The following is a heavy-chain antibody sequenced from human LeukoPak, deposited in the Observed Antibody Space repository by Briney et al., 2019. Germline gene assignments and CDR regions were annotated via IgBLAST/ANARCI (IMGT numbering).Heavy chain of an antibody. D-gene: IGHD1-26*01. J-gene: IGHJ5*02. V-gene: IGHV4-39*01. CDR2: IYYNEYT. CDR1: RGSVSSSSYY. Sequence: PSETLSLTCTVYRGSVSSSSYYWGWIRQPPGKGLEWIGSIYYNEYTYYNPSLKSRVTISVDTSKNQFSLKLSSVTAADTAVYYCARHEYSGSYYGLSWFDPWGPGTLVTVSS. CDR3: ARHEYSGSYYGLSWFDP.